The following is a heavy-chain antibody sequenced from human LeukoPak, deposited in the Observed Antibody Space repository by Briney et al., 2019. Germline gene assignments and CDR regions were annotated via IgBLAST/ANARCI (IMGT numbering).Heavy chain of an antibody. CDR2: IYYGGGA. Sequence: SETLSLTCTVSGASIGSYFWSWIRQPPGKGLEWIGYIYYGGGANYNPSFESRITISVDTSKNRISLNLTSVTASDTAIYYCARERGDYDSDNWFDSWGQGTLVTVSS. J-gene: IGHJ5*01. D-gene: IGHD4-17*01. CDR3: ARERGDYDSDNWFDS. V-gene: IGHV4-59*01. CDR1: GASIGSYF.